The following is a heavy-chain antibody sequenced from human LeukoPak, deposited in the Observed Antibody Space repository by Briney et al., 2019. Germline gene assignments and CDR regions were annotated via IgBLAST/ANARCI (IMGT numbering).Heavy chain of an antibody. Sequence: PSETPSLTCTVSSYSISSGYYWGWIRQPPGKGLEWIASVYHSGSTYYNPSLKSRVTTSVDTSKNQFSLKLSSVTAADTAVYYCARGVGSGQQLDRWFDPWGQGTLVTVSS. V-gene: IGHV4-38-2*02. CDR3: ARGVGSGQQLDRWFDP. CDR2: VYHSGST. CDR1: SYSISSGYY. J-gene: IGHJ5*02. D-gene: IGHD6-13*01.